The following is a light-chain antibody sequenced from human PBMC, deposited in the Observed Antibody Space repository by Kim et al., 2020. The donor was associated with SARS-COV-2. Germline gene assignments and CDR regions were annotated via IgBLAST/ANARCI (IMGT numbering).Light chain of an antibody. Sequence: KTVTISGAPRIGSIASNLVPGYHHSPGSPPTTVIYEDNQRPSGVLDRFSGSIDSYANSDSLTLSGLKTEDDADYYCQSYDSSIGVVFGGGTQLTVL. CDR1: IGSIASNL. CDR3: QSYDSSIGVV. CDR2: EDN. J-gene: IGLJ2*01. V-gene: IGLV6-57*01.